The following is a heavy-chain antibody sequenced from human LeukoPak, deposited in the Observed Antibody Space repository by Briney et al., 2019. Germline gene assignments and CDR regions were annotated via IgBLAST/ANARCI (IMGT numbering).Heavy chain of an antibody. Sequence: SGGSLRLSCAASGFTVSSNYMSWVRQAPGKGLEWVSVIYSGGSTYYADSVKGRFTISRDNSKNTLYLQMNSLRAEDTAVYYCARDSKGRGYSGYDPYYYYGMDVWGQGTTVTVSS. CDR1: GFTVSSNY. CDR3: ARDSKGRGYSGYDPYYYYGMDV. D-gene: IGHD5-12*01. V-gene: IGHV3-53*01. J-gene: IGHJ6*02. CDR2: IYSGGST.